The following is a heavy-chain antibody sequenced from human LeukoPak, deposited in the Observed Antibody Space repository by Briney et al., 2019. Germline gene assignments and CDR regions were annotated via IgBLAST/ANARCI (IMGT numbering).Heavy chain of an antibody. V-gene: IGHV3-74*01. CDR1: GFTFRSHW. Sequence: QPGGSLRLSCAASGFTFRSHWMHWVRQAPGKGLIWVSRIDGDESATYYGDSVKGRFTISRDNAKNTLYLQMNSLRADDTAVYYCVKDHGWLLYSWGQGTLVTVSS. CDR3: VKDHGWLLYS. D-gene: IGHD3-9*01. J-gene: IGHJ4*02. CDR2: IDGDESAT.